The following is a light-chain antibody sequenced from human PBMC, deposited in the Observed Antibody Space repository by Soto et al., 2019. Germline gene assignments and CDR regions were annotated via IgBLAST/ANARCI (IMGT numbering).Light chain of an antibody. Sequence: QAVVTQPPSVSGAPGQRVTISCTGSNSNIGAGFDVHWYQQLPGRAPKLLIFGNINRPSGVPDRFSGSKSGTSASLAITGLQAEDEADYYCQSFDSSLGNFYVFGTGTKVTVL. CDR1: NSNIGAGFD. V-gene: IGLV1-40*01. CDR2: GNI. CDR3: QSFDSSLGNFYV. J-gene: IGLJ1*01.